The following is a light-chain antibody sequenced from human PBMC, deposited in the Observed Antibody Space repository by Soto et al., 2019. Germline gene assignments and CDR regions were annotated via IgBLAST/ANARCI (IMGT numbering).Light chain of an antibody. CDR2: QIS. J-gene: IGKJ1*01. CDR3: LQATHFPWT. V-gene: IGKV2-24*01. Sequence: EIVMTQTPLSSPVTLGQPASISCRSSESLVHSDGTTYLSWSHLRPGQPPRLLIHQISDRFYGVPDRFSGSGAGTEFTLKISRVEAEDVGLYYCLQATHFPWTFGQGTKVDIK. CDR1: ESLVHSDGTTY.